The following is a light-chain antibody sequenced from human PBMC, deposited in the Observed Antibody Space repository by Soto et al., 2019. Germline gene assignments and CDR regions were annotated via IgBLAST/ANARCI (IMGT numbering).Light chain of an antibody. V-gene: IGKV3-20*01. CDR3: QQYENSPWT. CDR2: GAS. Sequence: EIVLTQSACTLSLSPGERATLSWRASQSVSSNYLGWYQQKPGQAPRLLIYGASSRATGVPDRFSGSWYGTDFTLTITRLETEDFAVYYCQQYENSPWTFGQGTKVDIK. J-gene: IGKJ1*01. CDR1: QSVSSNY.